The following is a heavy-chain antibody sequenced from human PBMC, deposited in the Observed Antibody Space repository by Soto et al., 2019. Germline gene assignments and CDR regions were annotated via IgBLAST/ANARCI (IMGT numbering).Heavy chain of an antibody. CDR1: GYTFIDYY. CDR3: GRGPAGGNDY. D-gene: IGHD2-15*01. V-gene: IGHV1-2*02. Sequence: ASVKVSCKPSGYTFIDYYLHWVRQAPGQGLEWLGWLDPQTGRTNYAQKFQGSVALTRDTAISTAYMDLTWLTSDDTAVYYCGRGPAGGNDYWGQGTLVTVSS. CDR2: LDPQTGRT. J-gene: IGHJ4*02.